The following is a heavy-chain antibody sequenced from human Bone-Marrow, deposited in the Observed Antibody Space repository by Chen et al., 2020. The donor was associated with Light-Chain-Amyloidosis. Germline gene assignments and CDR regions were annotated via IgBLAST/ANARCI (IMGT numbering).Heavy chain of an antibody. V-gene: IGHV3-7*01. Sequence: EEQLVESGGGLLQPGGSLRLSCEGSGFTFSSHWIHWVRQAPGKGLEWVANINQDGSEKYYVDSVKGRFTISRDNAKNSLYLQLNSLRAEDTAVYYCAIHQYWGQGTLVIVSS. CDR2: INQDGSEK. CDR1: GFTFSSHW. CDR3: AIHQY. J-gene: IGHJ4*02.